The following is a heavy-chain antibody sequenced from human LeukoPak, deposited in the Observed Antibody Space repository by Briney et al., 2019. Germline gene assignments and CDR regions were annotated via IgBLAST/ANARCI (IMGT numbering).Heavy chain of an antibody. J-gene: IGHJ5*02. V-gene: IGHV4-61*05. D-gene: IGHD1-26*01. CDR1: GGSISSSGYY. CDR2: IYYSGST. CDR3: ARQPKGELLREYNWFDP. Sequence: PSETLSLTCTVSGGSISSSGYYWSWIRQPPGKGLEWIGYIYYSGSTNYNPSLKSRVTISVDTSKNQFSLKLSSVTAADTAVYYCARQPKGELLREYNWFDPWGQGTLVTVSS.